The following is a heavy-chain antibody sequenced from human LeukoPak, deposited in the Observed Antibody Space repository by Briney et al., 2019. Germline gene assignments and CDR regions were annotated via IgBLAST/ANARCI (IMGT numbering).Heavy chain of an antibody. Sequence: GGSLRLSCAASGFTFTSFWMTWVRQSPGKGLEWVGNINGDGTKTTYVDSVKGRFTISRDNAKNSLFLHMTSLRAEDTAVYYCATAPAAAHSSWGQGTLVAVSS. D-gene: IGHD6-13*01. CDR1: GFTFTSFW. J-gene: IGHJ5*02. V-gene: IGHV3-7*01. CDR2: INGDGTKT. CDR3: ATAPAAAHSS.